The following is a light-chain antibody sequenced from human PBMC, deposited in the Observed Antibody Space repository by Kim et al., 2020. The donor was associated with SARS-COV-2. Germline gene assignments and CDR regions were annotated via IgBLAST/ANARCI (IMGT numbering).Light chain of an antibody. CDR2: EDN. CDR3: QSYDSSNPSWV. J-gene: IGLJ3*02. V-gene: IGLV6-57*03. Sequence: VTISGTRSSGSIASNYVQWYQQRPGSAPTTVIYEDNQRPSGVPDRFSGSIDSSSNSASLTISGLKTEDEADYYCQSYDSSNPSWVFGGGTQLTVL. CDR1: SGSIASNY.